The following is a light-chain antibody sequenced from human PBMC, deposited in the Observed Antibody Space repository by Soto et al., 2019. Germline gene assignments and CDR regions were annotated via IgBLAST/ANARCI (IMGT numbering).Light chain of an antibody. J-gene: IGLJ1*01. V-gene: IGLV8-61*01. CDR2: STN. CDR1: SDSVSASNY. Sequence: QTVVTQEQSFSVSPGGTVTITCGLTSDSVSASNYPSWYQQTPGQTPRTLIYSTNSRSSGVPDRFSGSILGNKAALTITGAQADDESYYYCVLYLGSGIYVFGTGTKVTVL. CDR3: VLYLGSGIYV.